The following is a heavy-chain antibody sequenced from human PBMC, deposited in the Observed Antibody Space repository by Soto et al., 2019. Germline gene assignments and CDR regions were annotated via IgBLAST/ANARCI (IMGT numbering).Heavy chain of an antibody. V-gene: IGHV3-48*02. CDR2: ISSDGRYI. J-gene: IGHJ6*02. D-gene: IGHD3-16*01. CDR1: GFTLSNYA. Sequence: PWGSLRLSCAASGFTLSNYAVNWVRQAPGKGLEWVSYISSDGRYIYYGDSVKGRFTISRDNARNSVYLQMNSLRDEDTAVYYCASIKLVEFFFINVDVYDMDVWGQGTPVNVSS. CDR3: ASIKLVEFFFINVDVYDMDV.